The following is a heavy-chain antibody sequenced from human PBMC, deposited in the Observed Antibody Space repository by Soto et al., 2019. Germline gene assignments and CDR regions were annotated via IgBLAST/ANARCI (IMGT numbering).Heavy chain of an antibody. J-gene: IGHJ6*02. CDR3: ARVICSSTSCYGGYYGMDV. CDR2: ISRSSSTM. Sequence: PGGSVRLSCAASGFSFSSYRMNWVRQAPGKGLEWVSYISRSSSTMSYADSVRGRFTISRDNAMNSLYLQMNSLRDEDTAVYYCARVICSSTSCYGGYYGMDVWGQGTTVTVSS. V-gene: IGHV3-48*02. CDR1: GFSFSSYR. D-gene: IGHD2-2*01.